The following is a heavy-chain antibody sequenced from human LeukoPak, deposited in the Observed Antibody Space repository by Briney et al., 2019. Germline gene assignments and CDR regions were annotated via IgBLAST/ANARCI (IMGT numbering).Heavy chain of an antibody. V-gene: IGHV4-39*01. J-gene: IGHJ4*02. D-gene: IGHD5-18*01. Sequence: PSETLSLTCTVSGVSISSSSYYWGWIRQPPGKGLEWIGSIYYSGSTYYNPSLKSRVDISVDTSKNQFSLKLSSVTASDTAVYYCARLGYSYGSSDYWGQGTLVTVSS. CDR3: ARLGYSYGSSDY. CDR1: GVSISSSSYY. CDR2: IYYSGST.